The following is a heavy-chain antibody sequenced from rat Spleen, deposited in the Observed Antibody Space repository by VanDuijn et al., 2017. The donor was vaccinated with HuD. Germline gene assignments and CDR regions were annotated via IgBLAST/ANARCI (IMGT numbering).Heavy chain of an antibody. J-gene: IGHJ3*01. D-gene: IGHD1-2*01. CDR2: ISYDGGRN. Sequence: EVQLVESGGGRVQPGRSLRLSCVASGITFNNYWMTWIRQAPTKGLEWVATISYDGGRNFYRDSVKGRFTISRDNAKSTLYLQMDSLRSEDTATYYCTTRPYYSSLNWFPYWGQGTLVTVSS. CDR3: TTRPYYSSLNWFPY. CDR1: GITFNNYW. V-gene: IGHV5-31*01.